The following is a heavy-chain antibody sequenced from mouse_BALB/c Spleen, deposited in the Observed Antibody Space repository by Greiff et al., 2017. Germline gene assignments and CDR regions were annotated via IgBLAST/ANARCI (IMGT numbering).Heavy chain of an antibody. D-gene: IGHD2-4*01. CDR3: ARRAQESTMMYYYAMDY. CDR2: IYWDDDK. J-gene: IGHJ4*01. V-gene: IGHV8-13*01. Sequence: QVTLKVCGPGILQPSQTLSLTCSFSGFSLSPFGMGVSWIRQPSGKGLEWLAHIYWDDDKHYNPSLKSRLTISKDTSNNQVCLKITTVDTADTATYYCARRAQESTMMYYYAMDYWGQGTAVTVAS. CDR1: GFSLSPFGMG.